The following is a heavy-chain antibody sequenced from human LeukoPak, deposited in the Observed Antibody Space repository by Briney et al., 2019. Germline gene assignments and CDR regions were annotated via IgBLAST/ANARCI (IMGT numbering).Heavy chain of an antibody. D-gene: IGHD3-22*01. CDR3: ARGGQKGGSSGYFLDY. CDR1: GYTFTSYD. V-gene: IGHV1-8*01. J-gene: IGHJ4*02. Sequence: ASVKVSCKASGYTFTSYDINWVRQATGQGLEWMGWMNPNSGNTGDAQKFQGRVTMTRNTSISTAYMELSSLRSEDTAVYYCARGGQKGGSSGYFLDYWGQGTLVTVSS. CDR2: MNPNSGNT.